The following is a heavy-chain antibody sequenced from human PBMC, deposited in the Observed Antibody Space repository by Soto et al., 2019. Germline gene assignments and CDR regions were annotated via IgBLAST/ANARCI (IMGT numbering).Heavy chain of an antibody. Sequence: EVQLLESGGGLVQPGGSLRLSCAAAGFTFSSHAMSWVRQAPGKGLEWVSAISGSGSNTYYADYVKGRFTISRDNSKNTLHLQMISLRAEDTATYYCAIEPSSYHWFDSWGQGTLVTVSS. CDR2: ISGSGSNT. CDR1: GFTFSSHA. V-gene: IGHV3-23*01. CDR3: AIEPSSYHWFDS. D-gene: IGHD6-6*01. J-gene: IGHJ5*01.